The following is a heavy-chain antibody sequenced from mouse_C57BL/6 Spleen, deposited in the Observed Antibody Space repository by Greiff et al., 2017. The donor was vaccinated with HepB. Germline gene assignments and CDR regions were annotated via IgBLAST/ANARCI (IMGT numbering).Heavy chain of an antibody. CDR1: GYSFTSYY. CDR2: IYPGSGNT. D-gene: IGHD2-5*01. V-gene: IGHV1-66*01. Sequence: QVQLQQSGPELVKPGASVKISCKASGYSFTSYYIHWVKQRPGQGLEWIGWIYPGSGNTKYNEKFKGKATLTADTSSSTAYMQLSSLTSEDSAVYYCARHYSNYGFAYWGQGTLVTVSA. J-gene: IGHJ3*01. CDR3: ARHYSNYGFAY.